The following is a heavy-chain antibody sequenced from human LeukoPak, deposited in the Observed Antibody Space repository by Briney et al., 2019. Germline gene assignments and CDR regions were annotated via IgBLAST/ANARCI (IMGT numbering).Heavy chain of an antibody. Sequence: SETLSLTCTVSGGSISSGDYYWSWIRQPPGKGLEWIGEINHSGSTNYNPSLKSRVTISVDTSKNQFSLKLSSVTAADTAVYYCARDRLGVFDYWGQGTLVTVSS. CDR2: INHSGST. CDR1: GGSISSGDYY. D-gene: IGHD3-16*01. J-gene: IGHJ4*02. CDR3: ARDRLGVFDY. V-gene: IGHV4-39*07.